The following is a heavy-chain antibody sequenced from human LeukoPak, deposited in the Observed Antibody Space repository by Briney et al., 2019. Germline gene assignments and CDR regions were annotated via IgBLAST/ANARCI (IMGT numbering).Heavy chain of an antibody. CDR1: QHTDTRYE. Sequence: DSVGASCTPSQHTDTRYEIIGLAQAARHQVECLGWMNPNSGNTCDVMGFQGRVTMTRNTSTSTAYMELSSLRSEDRAVYYCARGRPWIVGHYYYFYMDVWGKGTTVTVS. CDR2: MNPNSGNT. CDR3: ARGRPWIVGHYYYFYMDV. V-gene: IGHV1-8*01. D-gene: IGHD1-1*01. J-gene: IGHJ6*03.